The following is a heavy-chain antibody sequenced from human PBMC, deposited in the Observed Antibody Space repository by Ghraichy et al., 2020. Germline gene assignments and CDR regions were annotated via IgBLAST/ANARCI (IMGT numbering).Heavy chain of an antibody. J-gene: IGHJ4*02. CDR1: GGSFSGYY. CDR2: INHSGST. CDR3: ARVLGYCSGGSCYQPFNY. Sequence: ESLNISCAVYGGSFSGYYWSWIRQPPGKGLEWIGEINHSGSTNYNPSLKSRVTISVDTSKNQFSLKLSSVTAADTAVYYCARVLGYCSGGSCYQPFNYWGQGTLVTVSS. V-gene: IGHV4-34*01. D-gene: IGHD2-15*01.